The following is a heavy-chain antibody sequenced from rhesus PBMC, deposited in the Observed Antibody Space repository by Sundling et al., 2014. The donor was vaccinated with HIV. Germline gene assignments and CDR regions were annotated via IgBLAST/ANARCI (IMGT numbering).Heavy chain of an antibody. Sequence: QVQLVQSGAEVKQPGASVKVSCKASGYTFTSYAMNWVRQAHGQRLEWMGWINTDTGNQHMPRASKNDLLSPLDTSYQHGISADQQPKGLRTRPSYYCARHTTRAGLVFLYYWGRGRSWXPSPQ. V-gene: IGHV7-114*01. D-gene: IGHD2-27*01. CDR2: INTDTGN. J-gene: IGHJ4*01. CDR3: ARHTTRAGLVFLYY. CDR1: GYTFTSYA.